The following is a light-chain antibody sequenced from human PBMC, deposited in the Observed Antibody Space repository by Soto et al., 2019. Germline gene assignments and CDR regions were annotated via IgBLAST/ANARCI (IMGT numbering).Light chain of an antibody. CDR3: QSYDATNQV. V-gene: IGLV6-57*01. J-gene: IGLJ3*02. CDR2: EDN. CDR1: SGSIASNY. Sequence: NFMLTQPHSVSESPGQTVIISCTRSSGSIASNYVQWYQQRPGSSPTTVIYEDNQRPSGVPDRFSGSIDSSSNSASLTISGLETEDKADYFCQSYDATNQVFGGGTKLTVL.